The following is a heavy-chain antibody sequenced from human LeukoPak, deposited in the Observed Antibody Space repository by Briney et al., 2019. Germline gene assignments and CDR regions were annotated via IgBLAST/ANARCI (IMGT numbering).Heavy chain of an antibody. J-gene: IGHJ4*02. CDR2: IYYSGST. Sequence: SETLSLTCTVSGGSISSYYWSWIRQTRGKSLEWIGDIYYSGSTNYNPSLKSRLTISLDTSKNQFSLRLSSVTAADTAVYYCAREIVEGVHFDHWGQPTLVTVSS. CDR1: GGSISSYY. CDR3: AREIVEGVHFDH. V-gene: IGHV4-59*01. D-gene: IGHD1-26*01.